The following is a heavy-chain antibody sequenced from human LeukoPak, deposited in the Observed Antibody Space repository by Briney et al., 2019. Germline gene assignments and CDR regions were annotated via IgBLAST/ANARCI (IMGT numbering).Heavy chain of an antibody. V-gene: IGHV1-2*02. CDR2: INPHSGGT. J-gene: IGHJ1*01. D-gene: IGHD6-19*01. Sequence: ASVNVSCKASGYTFTGHYIHWVRQAPGQGLEWMGWINPHSGGTNYAQTFQGRVTMTRDTSISTAYMELTRLTSDDTAIYYCARVFRYTSGWSYFQHWGQGTLVTVSS. CDR3: ARVFRYTSGWSYFQH. CDR1: GYTFTGHY.